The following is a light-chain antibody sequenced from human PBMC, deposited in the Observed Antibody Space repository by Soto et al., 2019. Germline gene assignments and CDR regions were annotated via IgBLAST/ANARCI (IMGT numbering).Light chain of an antibody. Sequence: QSVLTQPPSASGTPGQRVTISCSGSSSNIGSKTVNWYQYLPGTAPKLLTWPNNQRPSGVPDRFSGSKSGTSASLAISGLQAEDEADYYCQSYDRSLSGSFFGTGTKLTVL. CDR2: PNN. V-gene: IGLV1-44*01. CDR1: SSNIGSKT. J-gene: IGLJ1*01. CDR3: QSYDRSLSGSF.